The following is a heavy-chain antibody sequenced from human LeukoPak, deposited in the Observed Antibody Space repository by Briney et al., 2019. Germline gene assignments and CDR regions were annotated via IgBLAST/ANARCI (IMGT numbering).Heavy chain of an antibody. Sequence: GGSLRLSCAASGFTFSDYYMSWIRQAPGKGLEWVSYISSSGSTIYYADSVKGRFTISRDNVKNSLYLQMNSLRAEDTAVYYCARAGDYYDSSGYDAFDIWGQGAMVTVSS. D-gene: IGHD3-22*01. J-gene: IGHJ3*02. V-gene: IGHV3-11*01. CDR3: ARAGDYYDSSGYDAFDI. CDR1: GFTFSDYY. CDR2: ISSSGSTI.